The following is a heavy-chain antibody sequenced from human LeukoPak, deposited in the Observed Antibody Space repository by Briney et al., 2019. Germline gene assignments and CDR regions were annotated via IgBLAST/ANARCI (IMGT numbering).Heavy chain of an antibody. CDR1: GFTFRNYA. D-gene: IGHD3-22*01. Sequence: PGGSLRLSCAASGFTFRNYAMSWVRQAPGKGLEWVSAISGSGGSTYYADSVKGRFTISRDNSKNTLYLQMNSLRAEDTAVYYCYIPYYDTSAYKGYWGQGTLVTVSS. CDR2: ISGSGGST. J-gene: IGHJ4*02. V-gene: IGHV3-23*01. CDR3: YIPYYDTSAYKGY.